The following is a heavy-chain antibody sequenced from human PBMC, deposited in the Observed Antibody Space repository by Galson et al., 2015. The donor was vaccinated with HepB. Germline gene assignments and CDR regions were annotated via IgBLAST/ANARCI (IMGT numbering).Heavy chain of an antibody. Sequence: SVKVSCKASGYTFTSYGISWVRQAPGQGLEWMGWINPNSGGTNYAQKFQGWVTMTRDTSISTAYMELSRLRSDDTAVYYCARTSPSYYGMDVWGQGTLVTVSS. V-gene: IGHV1-2*04. J-gene: IGHJ6*02. CDR1: GYTFTSYG. CDR2: INPNSGGT. CDR3: ARTSPSYYGMDV.